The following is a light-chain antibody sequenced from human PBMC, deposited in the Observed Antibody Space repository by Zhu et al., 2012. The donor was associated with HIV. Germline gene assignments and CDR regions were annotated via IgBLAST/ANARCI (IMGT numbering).Light chain of an antibody. V-gene: IGKV3-15*01. CDR3: QQCERWPPVT. J-gene: IGKJ1*01. CDR1: QSIQNN. Sequence: EIVMTQSPATLSVSPGERATLSCRASQSIQNNLAWYQRKPGQAPRLLIRGASSRVTGIPDRFSGSGYGTDFTLTISGMQSEDSAVYYCQQCERWPPVTFGPRDHGGD. CDR2: GAS.